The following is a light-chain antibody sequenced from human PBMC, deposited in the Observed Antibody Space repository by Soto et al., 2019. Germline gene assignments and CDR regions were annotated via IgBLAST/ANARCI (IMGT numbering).Light chain of an antibody. J-gene: IGKJ1*01. CDR3: QQYSNWPPWT. Sequence: EVVMTQSPATLSVSPGERATLSCRASQSVGTNLAWYQQKPGQGPRLLICDVSTRATGVPTRFSGSGSGTEFSLTISSLQSEDFAVYYCQQYSNWPPWTFGQGTKVDIK. CDR1: QSVGTN. V-gene: IGKV3D-15*01. CDR2: DVS.